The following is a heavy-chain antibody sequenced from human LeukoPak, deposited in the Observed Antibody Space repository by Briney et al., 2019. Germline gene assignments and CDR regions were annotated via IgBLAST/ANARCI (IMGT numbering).Heavy chain of an antibody. CDR2: IKQDGSEK. Sequence: PGGSLRLSCAASGFTFSSYWMSWVRQAPGKGLEWVANIKQDGSEKYYVDSVKGRFTISRDNAKNSLYLQMNSLRAEDTAVYYCARGGSDWNYYYYMDVWGKGTTVTISS. D-gene: IGHD6-19*01. V-gene: IGHV3-7*01. CDR3: ARGGSDWNYYYYMDV. CDR1: GFTFSSYW. J-gene: IGHJ6*03.